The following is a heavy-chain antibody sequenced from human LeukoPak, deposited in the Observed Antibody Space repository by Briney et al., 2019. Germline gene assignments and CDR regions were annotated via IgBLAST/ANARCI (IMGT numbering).Heavy chain of an antibody. J-gene: IGHJ3*02. CDR1: GFTFSSYA. V-gene: IGHV3-23*01. CDR3: AKDPSWVPGAFDI. Sequence: GGSLRLSCAACGFTFSSYAMSWVRQAPGKGLEWVSAISGSGGSTYYADSVKGRFTISRDNSKNTLYLQMNSLRAEDTAVYYCAKDPSWVPGAFDIWGQGTMVTVSS. CDR2: ISGSGGST. D-gene: IGHD3-10*01.